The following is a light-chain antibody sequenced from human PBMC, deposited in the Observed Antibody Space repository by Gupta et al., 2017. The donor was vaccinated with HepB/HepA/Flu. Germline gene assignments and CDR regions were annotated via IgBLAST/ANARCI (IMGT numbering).Light chain of an antibody. CDR3: QQDNGWPLT. Sequence: EIVMTQSPDTLSVSPGDRVTLSCRASQSLSSNLAWYQQKPGQAPRLLISGASTRATGIPDRFSGSGSGTEFTLTISSLQSEDVAVYYCQQDNGWPLTFGGGTKVEIK. CDR2: GAS. CDR1: QSLSSN. J-gene: IGKJ4*01. V-gene: IGKV3-15*01.